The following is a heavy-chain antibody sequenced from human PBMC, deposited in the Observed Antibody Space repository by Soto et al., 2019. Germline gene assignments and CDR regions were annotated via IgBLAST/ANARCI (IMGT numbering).Heavy chain of an antibody. V-gene: IGHV1-2*02. CDR3: ARGVVGLSYGMDV. CDR1: GYTFTGYY. J-gene: IGHJ6*02. CDR2: INPNSGGT. Sequence: SVKVSCKASGYTFTGYYMHWVRQAPGQGLEWMGWINPNSGGTNYAQKFQGRVTMTRDTSISTAYMELSRLRSDDTAVYYCARGVVGLSYGMDVWGQGTTVTVSS. D-gene: IGHD2-15*01.